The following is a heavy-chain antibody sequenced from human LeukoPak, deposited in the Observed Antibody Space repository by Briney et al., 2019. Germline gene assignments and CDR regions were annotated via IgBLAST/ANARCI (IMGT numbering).Heavy chain of an antibody. Sequence: GASVKVSCKASGYTFTSYDISWVRQATGQGLEWMGWMNPNSGNTGYAQKFQGRVTMTRNTSISTAYMELSSLRSEDTAVYYCARGDDSSGYIYFLDWGHGSLVTVSS. V-gene: IGHV1-8*01. J-gene: IGHJ4*01. CDR1: GYTFTSYD. CDR2: MNPNSGNT. D-gene: IGHD3-22*01. CDR3: ARGDDSSGYIYFLD.